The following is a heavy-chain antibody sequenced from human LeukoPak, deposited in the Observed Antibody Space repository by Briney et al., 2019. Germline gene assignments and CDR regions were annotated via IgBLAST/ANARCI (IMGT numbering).Heavy chain of an antibody. CDR2: INHSGST. D-gene: IGHD6-13*01. CDR1: GGSFSGYH. J-gene: IGHJ4*02. Sequence: PSETLSLTCAVYGGSFSGYHWSWIRQPPGKGLEWIGEINHSGSTNYNPSLKSRVTISVDTSKNQFSLKLSSVTAADTAVYYCARDLPAGYWDIAAAGVFDYWGQGTLVTVSS. V-gene: IGHV4-34*01. CDR3: ARDLPAGYWDIAAAGVFDY.